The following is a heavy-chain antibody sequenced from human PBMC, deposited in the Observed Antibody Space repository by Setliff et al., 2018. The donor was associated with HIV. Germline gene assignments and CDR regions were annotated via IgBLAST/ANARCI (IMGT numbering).Heavy chain of an antibody. CDR2: VYHTGST. Sequence: SETLSLTCGVSGYSMSSGYYWGWIRQPPGKGLEWIGNVYHTGSTYYNPSLKSRVTISVDTSKNQFSLKLSSVIAADTAVYYCTRRINFGSGYYKDHAFDLWGQGTMVTVSS. D-gene: IGHD3-3*01. CDR3: TRRINFGSGYYKDHAFDL. CDR1: GYSMSSGYY. V-gene: IGHV4-38-2*01. J-gene: IGHJ3*01.